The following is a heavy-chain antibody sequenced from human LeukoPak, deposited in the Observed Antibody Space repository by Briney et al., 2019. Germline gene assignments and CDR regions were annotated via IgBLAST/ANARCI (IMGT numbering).Heavy chain of an antibody. J-gene: IGHJ4*02. CDR2: IKQDGSEN. CDR3: AREGESYPDLDY. CDR1: GFTFSSYW. D-gene: IGHD3-10*01. V-gene: IGHV3-7*01. Sequence: GGSLRLSCAASGFTFSSYWMSWVRQAPGKGLEWLANIKQDGSENYYVDSVKGRFTISRDNAKNSLYLQMNSLRAEDTAVYYCAREGESYPDLDYWGQGTLVTVSS.